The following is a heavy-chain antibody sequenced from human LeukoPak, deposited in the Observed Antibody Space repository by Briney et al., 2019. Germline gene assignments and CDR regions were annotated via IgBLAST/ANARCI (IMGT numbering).Heavy chain of an antibody. Sequence: GGSLRLSCAASGFTFSDYYMSWIRQAPGKGLEWVSYISSSGSTIYYADSVKGRFTISRDNAKNSLYLQMNSLRAEDTAVYYCARFKAMVTTSWEPDAFDIWGQGTMVTVSS. CDR3: ARFKAMVTTSWEPDAFDI. J-gene: IGHJ3*02. V-gene: IGHV3-11*01. CDR1: GFTFSDYY. D-gene: IGHD5-18*01. CDR2: ISSSGSTI.